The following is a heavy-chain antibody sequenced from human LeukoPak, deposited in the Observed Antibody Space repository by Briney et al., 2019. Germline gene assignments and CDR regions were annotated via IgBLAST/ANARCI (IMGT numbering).Heavy chain of an antibody. D-gene: IGHD2-15*01. CDR1: GFTFSSYE. Sequence: GGSLILSCAASGFTFSSYEMIWVRQAPGKGLEWVSFISSSGSIIYYAASVRGRFTISRDNAKNSLYLQMNSLRAEDTAVYYCATTGVDAPEHYFDYWGQGTLVTVSS. CDR3: ATTGVDAPEHYFDY. V-gene: IGHV3-48*03. J-gene: IGHJ4*02. CDR2: ISSSGSII.